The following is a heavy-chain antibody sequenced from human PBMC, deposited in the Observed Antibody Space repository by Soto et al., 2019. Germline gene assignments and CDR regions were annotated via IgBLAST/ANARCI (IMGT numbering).Heavy chain of an antibody. CDR2: ISYDGSNK. V-gene: IGHV3-30*03. Sequence: RLSCAASGFTFSSYGMHWVRQAPGKGLEWVAVISYDGSNKYYADSVKGRFTISRDNSKNTLYLQMNSLRAEDTAVYYCASDQYQLRIIDYWGQGTLVTVSS. J-gene: IGHJ4*02. CDR3: ASDQYQLRIIDY. CDR1: GFTFSSYG. D-gene: IGHD2-2*01.